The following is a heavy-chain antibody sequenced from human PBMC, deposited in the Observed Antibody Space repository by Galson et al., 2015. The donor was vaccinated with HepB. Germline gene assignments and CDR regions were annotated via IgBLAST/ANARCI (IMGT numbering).Heavy chain of an antibody. Sequence: QSGAEVKKHGESLKISCKGSGYSFTTYWIGWVRQMPGKGLEWMGIIYPGDSDTRYSPSFQGQVTISADKSISTAYLQWSSLKASDTAMYYCARQLRDSSSWYGWFDPWGQGTLVTVSS. CDR1: GYSFTTYW. CDR3: ARQLRDSSSWYGWFDP. V-gene: IGHV5-51*01. J-gene: IGHJ5*02. CDR2: IYPGDSDT. D-gene: IGHD6-13*01.